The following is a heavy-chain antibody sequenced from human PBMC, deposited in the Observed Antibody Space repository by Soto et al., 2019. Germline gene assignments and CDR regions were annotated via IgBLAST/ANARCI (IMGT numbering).Heavy chain of an antibody. V-gene: IGHV5-51*01. D-gene: IGHD5-18*01. CDR3: ARLSGYSYGYAYYYYYYMDV. CDR2: IYPGDSDT. J-gene: IGHJ6*03. Sequence: GESLKISCKGSGYSFTSYWIGWVRQMPGKGLEWMGIIYPGDSDTRYSPSFQGQVTISADKSISTAYLQWSSLKASDTAMYYCARLSGYSYGYAYYYYYYMDVWGKGTTVTVSS. CDR1: GYSFTSYW.